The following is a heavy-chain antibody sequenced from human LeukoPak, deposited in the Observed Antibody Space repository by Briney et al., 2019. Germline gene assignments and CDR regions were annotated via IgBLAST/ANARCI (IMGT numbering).Heavy chain of an antibody. J-gene: IGHJ4*02. Sequence: GRSLRLSCAASGFTFSSYAMHWVRQAPGKGLEWVAVISYDGSNKYYADSVKGRFTISRDNAKNSLYLQMNSLRAEDTAVYYCARDGRQWLVTRSFDYWGQGTLVTVSS. CDR2: ISYDGSNK. CDR1: GFTFSSYA. CDR3: ARDGRQWLVTRSFDY. D-gene: IGHD6-19*01. V-gene: IGHV3-30-3*01.